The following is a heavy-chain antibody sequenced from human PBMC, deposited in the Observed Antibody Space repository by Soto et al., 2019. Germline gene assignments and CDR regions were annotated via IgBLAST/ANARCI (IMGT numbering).Heavy chain of an antibody. CDR2: INHSGST. V-gene: IGHV4-34*01. Sequence: SDTLSLTCAVYSGSFSGYYWSWIRQPPGKGLEWIGEINHSGSTNYNPSLKSRVTISVDTSKNQFSLKLSSVTAADTAVYYCAXGDYYGSGSYWDFDYWGQGTLVTVSS. J-gene: IGHJ4*02. CDR3: AXGDYYGSGSYWDFDY. CDR1: SGSFSGYY. D-gene: IGHD3-10*01.